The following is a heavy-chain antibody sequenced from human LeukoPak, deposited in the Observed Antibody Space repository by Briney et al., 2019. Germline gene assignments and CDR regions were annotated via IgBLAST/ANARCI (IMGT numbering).Heavy chain of an antibody. CDR3: ARNGGNSDYDY. CDR2: IYHSGAT. Sequence: SETLSLTCAVSGGSISSSSSICWTWVRQPPGKGLEWIGEIYHSGATNYNPSLKSRVTMLLDKSKNQFSLKLNSVTAANTAVYYCARNGGNSDYDYWGQGTLVTVSA. V-gene: IGHV4-4*02. D-gene: IGHD4-23*01. J-gene: IGHJ4*02. CDR1: GGSISSSSSIC.